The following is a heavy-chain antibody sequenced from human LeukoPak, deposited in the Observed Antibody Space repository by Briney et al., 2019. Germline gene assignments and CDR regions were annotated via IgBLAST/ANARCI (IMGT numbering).Heavy chain of an antibody. D-gene: IGHD4-17*01. CDR1: GYTFTGYY. CDR3: AREIDGDYEGHYYYYGMDV. V-gene: IGHV1-2*04. CDR2: INPNSGGT. Sequence: ASVKVSCKASGYTFTGYYMHWVRQAPGQGLEWMGWINPNSGGTNYAQKFQGWVTMTRDTSISTAYMELSRLRSDDTAVYYCAREIDGDYEGHYYYYGMDVWGQGTTVTVSS. J-gene: IGHJ6*02.